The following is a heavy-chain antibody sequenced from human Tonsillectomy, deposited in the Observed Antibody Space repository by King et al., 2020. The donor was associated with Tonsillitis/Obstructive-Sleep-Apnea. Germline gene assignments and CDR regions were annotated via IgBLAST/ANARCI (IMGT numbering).Heavy chain of an antibody. J-gene: IGHJ4*02. D-gene: IGHD6-19*01. CDR3: LSDVAGGDYFDY. CDR1: GGSISSSGYY. Sequence: QLQESGPGLVKPSETLSLTCSVSGGSISSSGYYWGWIRQPPGKGLEWIGTFNYSGSTYYNPSLKSRVTISVDTSKNQFSLKLSSVTAADTAVYYCLSDVAGGDYFDYWGQGTLVTVSS. V-gene: IGHV4-39*01. CDR2: FNYSGST.